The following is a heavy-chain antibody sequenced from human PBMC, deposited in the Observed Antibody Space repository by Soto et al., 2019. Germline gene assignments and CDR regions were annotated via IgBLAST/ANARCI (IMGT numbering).Heavy chain of an antibody. Sequence: SVKVSCKASGGTFSSYAISWVRQAPGQGLEWMGGIIPIFGTANYAQKFQGRVTITADKSTSTAYMELSSLRSEDTAVYYCARDIKEYSGSHPHYYGMDVWGQGTTVTVSS. CDR1: GGTFSSYA. CDR3: ARDIKEYSGSHPHYYGMDV. J-gene: IGHJ6*02. V-gene: IGHV1-69*06. CDR2: IIPIFGTA. D-gene: IGHD6-6*01.